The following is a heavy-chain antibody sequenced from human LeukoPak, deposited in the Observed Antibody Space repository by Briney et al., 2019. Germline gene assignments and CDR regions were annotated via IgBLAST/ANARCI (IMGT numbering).Heavy chain of an antibody. Sequence: GGSLRLSCAASGFTFSPYAMSWVRQAPGKGLEWVSDISGSGGSTYYADSVKGRFTISRDNSKNTLYLQMNSLRAEDTAVYYCATGRDASGALFDYWGQGTLVTVSS. CDR2: ISGSGGST. D-gene: IGHD5-24*01. CDR1: GFTFSPYA. J-gene: IGHJ4*02. V-gene: IGHV3-23*01. CDR3: ATGRDASGALFDY.